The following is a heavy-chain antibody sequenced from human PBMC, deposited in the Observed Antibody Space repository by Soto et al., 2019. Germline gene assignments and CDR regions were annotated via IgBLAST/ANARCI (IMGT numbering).Heavy chain of an antibody. CDR3: AKDKGVFNWATSYFDY. V-gene: IGHV3-21*06. J-gene: IGHJ4*02. D-gene: IGHD1-1*01. CDR2: IRGFSPYT. Sequence: GSLRLSCVASGFTFRTYTMNWVRQAPGKGLEWVSGIRGFSPYTFYAESVKGRFTISRDNSKNTLFLQMNSPRPEDTAVYYCAKDKGVFNWATSYFDYWGQGALVTVSS. CDR1: GFTFRTYT.